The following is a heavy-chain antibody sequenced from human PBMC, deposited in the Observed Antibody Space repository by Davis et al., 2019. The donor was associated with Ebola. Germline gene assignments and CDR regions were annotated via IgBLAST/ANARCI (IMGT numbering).Heavy chain of an antibody. CDR1: GFTFGDYA. CDR3: SRALGVVVGTWYFDF. CDR2: MTSAAYGATT. Sequence: PGGSLRLSCITSGFTFGDYAVSWFRQAPGKGLEWVAFMTSAAYGATTHYAASMRGRFVISRDDSKGIAYLQMDSLETEDTAMYYCSRALGVVVGTWYFDFWGQGTLVTVSS. D-gene: IGHD2-2*01. V-gene: IGHV3-49*03. J-gene: IGHJ4*02.